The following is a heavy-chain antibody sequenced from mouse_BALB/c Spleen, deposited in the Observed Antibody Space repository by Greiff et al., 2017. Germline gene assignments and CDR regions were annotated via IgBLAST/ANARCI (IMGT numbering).Heavy chain of an antibody. CDR3: ARDDGTLYYFDY. Sequence: VQLQQSGPGLVAPSQSLSITCTVPGFSLTGYGVNWVRQPPGKGLEWLGMIWGDGSTDYNSALKSRLSISKDNSKSQVFLKMNSLQTDDTARYYCARDDGTLYYFDYWGQGTTLTVSS. V-gene: IGHV2-6-7*01. J-gene: IGHJ2*01. CDR2: IWGDGST. D-gene: IGHD2-3*01. CDR1: GFSLTGYG.